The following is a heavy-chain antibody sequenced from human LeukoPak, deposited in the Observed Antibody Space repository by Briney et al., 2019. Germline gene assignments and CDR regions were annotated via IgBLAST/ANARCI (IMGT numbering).Heavy chain of an antibody. CDR3: TRGAFGVVIKDDAFDI. Sequence: GGSLRLSCAASGFTFSSYGMHWVRQAPGKGLEWVAFIRYDGSNKYYADSVKGRFTISRDNSKNTLYLQMNSLRVEDTAVYYCTRGAFGVVIKDDAFDIWGQGTLVTVSS. V-gene: IGHV3-30*02. CDR2: IRYDGSNK. D-gene: IGHD3-3*01. CDR1: GFTFSSYG. J-gene: IGHJ3*02.